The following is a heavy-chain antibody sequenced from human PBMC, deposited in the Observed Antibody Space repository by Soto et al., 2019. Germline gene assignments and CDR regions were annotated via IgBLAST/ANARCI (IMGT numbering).Heavy chain of an antibody. CDR3: ARVVPGAEAWFGP. D-gene: IGHD2-2*01. J-gene: IGHJ5*02. CDR2: ISLYSDGT. V-gene: IGHV1-18*03. Sequence: ASVKVSCKTPCYTFSNYCITWVRQAPGQPLEWLGWISLYSDGTNYAQKFQGRVSMTTETSTTTAYMELRSLRSDDMPVYYCARVVPGAEAWFGPWGQGTLVTVSS. CDR1: CYTFSNYC.